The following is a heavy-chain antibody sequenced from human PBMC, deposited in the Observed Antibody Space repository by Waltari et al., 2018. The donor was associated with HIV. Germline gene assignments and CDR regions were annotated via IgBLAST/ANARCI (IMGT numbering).Heavy chain of an antibody. CDR3: ASPDTTMVHGHYYFYHMDV. CDR2: SDAGGST. D-gene: IGHD5-18*01. J-gene: IGHJ6*02. V-gene: IGHV3-66*01. Sequence: EVQLVESGGGLVQPGGSLRLFCAASGFTVSSNYMSWVRQAPGKGLGWVSLSDAGGSTYYAYSVKGRFTISRDNSKNTLYLQMNSLTAEDTAGYYCASPDTTMVHGHYYFYHMDVWGQGTTVTVSS. CDR1: GFTVSSNY.